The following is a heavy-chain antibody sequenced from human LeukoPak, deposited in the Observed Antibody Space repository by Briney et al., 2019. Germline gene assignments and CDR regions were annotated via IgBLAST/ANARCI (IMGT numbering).Heavy chain of an antibody. CDR1: GYTFTSYG. V-gene: IGHV1-18*01. CDR2: ISAYNGNT. D-gene: IGHD3-3*01. J-gene: IGHJ5*02. Sequence: ASVKVSCKASGYTFTSYGISWVRQAPGQGLEWMGWISAYNGNTNYAQKLQGRVTMTTDTSTSTAYMELRSLRSDDTAVYYCARGGYYDFWSGYHNWFDPWGQGTLVTVSS. CDR3: ARGGYYDFWSGYHNWFDP.